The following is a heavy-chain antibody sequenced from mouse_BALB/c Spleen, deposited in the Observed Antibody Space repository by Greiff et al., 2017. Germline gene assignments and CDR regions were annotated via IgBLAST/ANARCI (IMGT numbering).Heavy chain of an antibody. CDR3: ARSGHYYGFPFAY. Sequence: QVQLQQSGAELARPGASVTMSCKASGYTFTSYTMHWVQQRPGQGLEWIGYINPSSGYTNYNQKFKDKATLTADKSSSTAYMQLSSLTSEDSAVYFCARSGHYYGFPFAYWGQGTLVTVSA. V-gene: IGHV1-4*01. CDR2: INPSSGYT. J-gene: IGHJ3*01. D-gene: IGHD1-1*01. CDR1: GYTFTSYT.